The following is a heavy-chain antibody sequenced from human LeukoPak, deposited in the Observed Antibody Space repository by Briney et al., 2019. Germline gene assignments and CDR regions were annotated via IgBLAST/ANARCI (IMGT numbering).Heavy chain of an antibody. CDR2: FDPEDGET. Sequence: ASVKVSCKVSGYTLTELSMHWVRQAPGKGLEWMRGFDPEDGETIYAQKFQGRVTMTEDTSTDTAYMELSSLRSEDTAVYYCATGFLEWLAPYYYYGMDVWGQGTTVTVSS. J-gene: IGHJ6*02. CDR1: GYTLTELS. V-gene: IGHV1-24*01. CDR3: ATGFLEWLAPYYYYGMDV. D-gene: IGHD3-3*01.